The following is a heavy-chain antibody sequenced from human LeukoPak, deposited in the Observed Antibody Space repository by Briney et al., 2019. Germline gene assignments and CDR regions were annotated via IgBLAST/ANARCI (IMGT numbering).Heavy chain of an antibody. V-gene: IGHV4-59*08. Sequence: SETLSLTCTVSGGSISTFYWSWIRQRPGKGLEWIGYIYYSGTTNYNPSLKSRVTIDMSKSQFSLNLSSVTAADTALYYCARHGPLYDIWSAQFYFDYWGQGTLVAVSS. CDR2: IYYSGTT. D-gene: IGHD3-3*01. J-gene: IGHJ4*02. CDR3: ARHGPLYDIWSAQFYFDY. CDR1: GGSISTFY.